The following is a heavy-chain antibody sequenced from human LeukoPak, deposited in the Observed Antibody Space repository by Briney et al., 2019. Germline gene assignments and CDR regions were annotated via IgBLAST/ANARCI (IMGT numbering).Heavy chain of an antibody. V-gene: IGHV4-59*08. CDR3: ARQLYPADAFDI. D-gene: IGHD2-8*01. CDR1: GGSISSYY. Sequence: SETLSPTCTVSGGSISSYYWSWIRQPPGEGLGWIGYIYYSGSTNYNPSLKSRVTISVDTSKNQFSLKLSSVTAADTAVYYCARQLYPADAFDIWGQGTMVTVSS. J-gene: IGHJ3*02. CDR2: IYYSGST.